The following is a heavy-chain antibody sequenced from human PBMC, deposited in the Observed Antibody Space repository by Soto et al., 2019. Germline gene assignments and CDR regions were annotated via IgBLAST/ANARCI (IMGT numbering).Heavy chain of an antibody. D-gene: IGHD3-16*01. CDR1: GFTFTTSA. V-gene: IGHV1-58*01. Sequence: ASVKVSCKASGFTFTTSAVQWVRQARGQRLEWIGWIVVGSGNTNYAQKFQERVTITRDTSTSTAYMELSSLKSEDTAVYYCGAPFYFFGGDNAPMAVWAQGTTDPVSS. CDR2: IVVGSGNT. J-gene: IGHJ6*02. CDR3: GAPFYFFGGDNAPMAV.